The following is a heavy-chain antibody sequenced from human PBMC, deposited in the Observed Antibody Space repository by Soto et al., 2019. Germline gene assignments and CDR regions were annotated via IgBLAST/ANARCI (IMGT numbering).Heavy chain of an antibody. CDR3: ARHGAIYSNSWYGFDY. D-gene: IGHD5-18*01. Sequence: SETLSLTCTFSGFSLSSYYWIWIRQPPGKGLEWVGYMYNSGSANYNPSLKSRVTISVDMSQNQFSLKLTSVTAADTAVYYCARHGAIYSNSWYGFDYWGQGTLVTVSS. CDR1: GFSLSSYY. V-gene: IGHV4-59*08. J-gene: IGHJ4*02. CDR2: MYNSGSA.